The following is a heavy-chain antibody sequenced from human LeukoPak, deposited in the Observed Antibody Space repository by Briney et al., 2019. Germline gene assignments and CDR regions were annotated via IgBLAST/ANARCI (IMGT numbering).Heavy chain of an antibody. J-gene: IGHJ3*02. Sequence: SETLSLTCTVSGGSISSYYWGWIRQPPGKGLEWIGYIYYSGSTNYNPSLKSRVTISVDTSKNQFSLKLSSVTGADTAVYYCARGPYSYDSSGAFDIWGQGTMVTVSS. D-gene: IGHD3-22*01. V-gene: IGHV4-59*01. CDR3: ARGPYSYDSSGAFDI. CDR2: IYYSGST. CDR1: GGSISSYY.